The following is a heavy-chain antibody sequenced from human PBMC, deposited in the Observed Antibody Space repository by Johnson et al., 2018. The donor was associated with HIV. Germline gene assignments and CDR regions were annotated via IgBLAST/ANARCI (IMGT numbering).Heavy chain of an antibody. CDR3: AREGIYCTGGRCYVAAFDI. Sequence: MMLVESGGGLVQPGGSLRLSCAASGFTLSSYWLHWVRQVPGKGPVWVSRINSDGSSPAYAASVQCRSIISRDGAKNTLYLQMNSLRAEDTAVYYCAREGIYCTGGRCYVAAFDIWGQGTKVTVSS. D-gene: IGHD2-15*01. CDR1: GFTLSSYW. V-gene: IGHV3-74*01. J-gene: IGHJ3*02. CDR2: INSDGSSP.